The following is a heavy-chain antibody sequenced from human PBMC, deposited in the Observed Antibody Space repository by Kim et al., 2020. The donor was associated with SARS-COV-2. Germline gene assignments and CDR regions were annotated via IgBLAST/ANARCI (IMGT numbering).Heavy chain of an antibody. Sequence: GGSLRLSCAASGFTFSSYGMHWVRQAPGKGLEWVAVISYDGSNKYYADSVKGRFTISRDNSKNTLYLQMNSLRAEDTAVYYCAKDHYYYDSSGYYQGDYWGQGTLVTVSS. CDR3: AKDHYYYDSSGYYQGDY. CDR2: ISYDGSNK. D-gene: IGHD3-22*01. CDR1: GFTFSSYG. V-gene: IGHV3-30*18. J-gene: IGHJ4*02.